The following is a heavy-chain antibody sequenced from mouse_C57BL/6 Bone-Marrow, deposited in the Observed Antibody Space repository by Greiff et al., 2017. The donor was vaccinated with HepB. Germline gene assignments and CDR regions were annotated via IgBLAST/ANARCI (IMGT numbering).Heavy chain of an antibody. CDR3: ARDLYSNYDYYAMDY. V-gene: IGHV5-4*01. Sequence: EVQLQESGGGLVKPGGSLKLSCAASGFTFSSYAMSWVRQTPEKRLEWVATISDGGSYTYYPDNVKGRFTISRDNAKNNLYLQMSHLKSEDTAMYYCARDLYSNYDYYAMDYWGQGTSVTVSS. J-gene: IGHJ4*01. CDR1: GFTFSSYA. CDR2: ISDGGSYT. D-gene: IGHD2-5*01.